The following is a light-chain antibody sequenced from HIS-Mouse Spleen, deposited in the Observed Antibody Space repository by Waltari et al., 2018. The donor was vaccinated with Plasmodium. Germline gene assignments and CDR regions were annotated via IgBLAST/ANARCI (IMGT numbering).Light chain of an antibody. CDR3: QQYNNWSFT. CDR1: QSVSSN. Sequence: EIVMTQSPATLSVSPGERVTISCRASQSVSSNLAWYQQKPGQAPRLLIYGASTRATGIPARFSGSGSGTEFTLTISSLQSEDFAVYYCQQYNNWSFTFGPGTKVDIK. V-gene: IGKV3-15*01. J-gene: IGKJ3*01. CDR2: GAS.